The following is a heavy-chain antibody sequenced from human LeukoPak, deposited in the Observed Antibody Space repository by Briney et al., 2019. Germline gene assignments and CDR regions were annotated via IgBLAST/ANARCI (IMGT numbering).Heavy chain of an antibody. Sequence: GGSLRLSCAASGFTFSSYGIHWVRQAPGKGLEWVAFIRYDGSNKYYADSVKGRFTISRDNAKNSLYLQMNSLRAEDTAVYYCARAGWDPKSFDYWGQGTLVTVSS. J-gene: IGHJ4*02. V-gene: IGHV3-30*02. CDR3: ARAGWDPKSFDY. CDR1: GFTFSSYG. D-gene: IGHD1-26*01. CDR2: IRYDGSNK.